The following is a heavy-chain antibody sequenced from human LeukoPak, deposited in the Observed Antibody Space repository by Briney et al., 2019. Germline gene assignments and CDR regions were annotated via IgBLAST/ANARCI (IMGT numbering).Heavy chain of an antibody. CDR2: IYPRDSDT. J-gene: IGHJ4*02. CDR3: ARRLAWQTFDY. CDR1: EYSFTSYW. D-gene: IGHD5-12*01. V-gene: IGHV5-51*01. Sequence: GESLKISCKGSEYSFTSYWIGWVRQLPGKGLEWMGIIYPRDSDTRYSPSFEGQVTISADKSISTAYLQLSSLKASDTAMYYCARRLAWQTFDYWGQGTLVTVSS.